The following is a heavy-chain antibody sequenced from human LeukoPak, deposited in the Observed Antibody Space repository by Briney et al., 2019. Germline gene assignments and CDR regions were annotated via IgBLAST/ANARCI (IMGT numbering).Heavy chain of an antibody. CDR2: IKSDGGTT. V-gene: IGHV3-15*01. J-gene: IGHJ4*02. Sequence: EGSLRLSCAASGFTFSSHGMHWVRQAPGKGLEWIGRIKSDGGTTDYAAPVKGRFTISRDDSKNTLYLQMNSLKAEDAAVYYCTTDLGDYGDYIRCWGQGTLVTVSS. CDR1: GFTFSSHG. CDR3: TTDLGDYGDYIRC. D-gene: IGHD4-17*01.